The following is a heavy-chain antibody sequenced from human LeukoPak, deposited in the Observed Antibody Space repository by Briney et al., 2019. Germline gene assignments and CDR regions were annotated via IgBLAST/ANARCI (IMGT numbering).Heavy chain of an antibody. D-gene: IGHD3-22*01. CDR1: GYTFTGYF. J-gene: IGHJ4*02. V-gene: IGHV1-2*02. CDR2: INPNGGGT. CDR3: ARDERYDSSGYPFDY. Sequence: ASVKVSCKASGYTFTGYFIHWVRQAPGQGLEWMGWINPNGGGTNYAQKFQGRVTMTRDTSISTAYMSRLRSDDTAVYYCARDERYDSSGYPFDYWGQGTLVTVSS.